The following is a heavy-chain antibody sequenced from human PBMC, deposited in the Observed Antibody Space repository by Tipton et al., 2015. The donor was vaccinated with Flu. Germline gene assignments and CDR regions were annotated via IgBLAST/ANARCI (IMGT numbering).Heavy chain of an antibody. CDR1: GLNASDNY. V-gene: IGHV3-53*01. CDR2: IFSGGKT. D-gene: IGHD2-21*02. CDR3: VRDPGDSRFDA. Sequence: GSLRLSCAASGLNASDNYMSWVRQAPGKGLEWLSIIFSGGKTYYADSVRGRFIISRDISKNTVHLQMHSLRVEDTAVYYCVRDPGDSRFDAWGQGTLVTVSS. J-gene: IGHJ5*02.